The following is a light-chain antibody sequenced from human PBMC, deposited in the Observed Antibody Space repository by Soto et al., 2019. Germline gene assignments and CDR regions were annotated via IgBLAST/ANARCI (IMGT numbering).Light chain of an antibody. Sequence: EIVLTQSPGTLSLSPGERATLSCRASQSINNRYLAWYQQKPGQAPRLLIYAASSRSTGIPDRFSGSGSGTDFTLPISSLEPEDFAVYYCQQFGSSPGFTFGRGTKVDIK. CDR3: QQFGSSPGFT. V-gene: IGKV3-20*01. CDR2: AAS. CDR1: QSINNRY. J-gene: IGKJ3*01.